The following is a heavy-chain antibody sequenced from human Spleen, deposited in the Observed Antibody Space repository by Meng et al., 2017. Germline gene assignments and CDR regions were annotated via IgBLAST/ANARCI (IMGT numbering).Heavy chain of an antibody. J-gene: IGHJ5*02. CDR1: CSPFPRSY. V-gene: IGHV1-2*06. D-gene: IGHD2-15*01. CDR3: ASTGYCSGGSCRNWFDP. Sequence: HLVLSLAALLTPEASFLFSSLASCSPFPRSYLPLVRQSPGHGLEWLGRINPIRCGATYALKFQGRVTMTRDTSISTAYMELSRLRCEDTAVYYCASTGYCSGGSCRNWFDPWGQGTLVTVSS. CDR2: INPIRCGA.